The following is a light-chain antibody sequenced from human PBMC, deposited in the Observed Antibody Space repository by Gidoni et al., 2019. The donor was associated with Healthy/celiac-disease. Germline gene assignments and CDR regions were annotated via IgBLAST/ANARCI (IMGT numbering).Light chain of an antibody. J-gene: IGKJ1*01. Sequence: DIQMTPSPSSLSASVGDRVTITCRASQSISSYLNWYQQKPGKAPKLLIYAASSVQSGVPSRFSGSGSETDFTLTISSLQPEEFATYYCQQSYSTPQTFGQGTKVEIK. CDR1: QSISSY. CDR2: AAS. V-gene: IGKV1-39*01. CDR3: QQSYSTPQT.